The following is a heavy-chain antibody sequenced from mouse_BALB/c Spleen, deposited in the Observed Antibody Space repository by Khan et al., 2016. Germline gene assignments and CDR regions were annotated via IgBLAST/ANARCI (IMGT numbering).Heavy chain of an antibody. Sequence: QVQLKQSGPGLVAPSQSLSITCTVSGFSLTGYGVNWVRQPPGKGLEWLGKMWADGRTAYNSALKSRVSISKDNYKSQVVLKMNSLQTDDSANEYSSSDYDGFAYWGQGTLVIVSA. CDR2: MWADGRT. CDR3: SSDYDGFAY. V-gene: IGHV2-6-7*01. CDR1: GFSLTGYG. D-gene: IGHD2-12*01. J-gene: IGHJ3*01.